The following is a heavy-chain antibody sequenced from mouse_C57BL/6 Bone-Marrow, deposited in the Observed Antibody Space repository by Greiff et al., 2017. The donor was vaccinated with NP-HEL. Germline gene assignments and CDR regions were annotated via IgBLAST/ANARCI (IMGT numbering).Heavy chain of an antibody. CDR3: ARRKTGNYAMDY. D-gene: IGHD4-1*01. CDR1: GYAFTNYL. V-gene: IGHV1-54*01. Sequence: QVQLQQSGAELVRPGTSVKVSCKASGYAFTNYLIEWVKQRPGQGLEWIGVINPGSGGTNYNEKFKGKATLTADKSSSTAYMQLSSLTSEDSAVYFCARRKTGNYAMDYWGQGTSVTVSS. J-gene: IGHJ4*01. CDR2: INPGSGGT.